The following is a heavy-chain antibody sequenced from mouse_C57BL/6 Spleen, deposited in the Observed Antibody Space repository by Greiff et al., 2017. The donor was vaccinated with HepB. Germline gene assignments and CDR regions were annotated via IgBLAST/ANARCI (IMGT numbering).Heavy chain of an antibody. CDR2: IDPSDSYT. J-gene: IGHJ1*03. CDR3: ASPHYYGSSYVRYFDV. V-gene: IGHV1-50*01. CDR1: GYTFTSYW. Sequence: VQLQQPGAELVKPGASVKLSCKASGYTFTSYWMQWVKQRPGQGLEWIGEIDPSDSYTTYNQKFKGKATLTVATSSSTAYMQLSSLTSEDSAVYYCASPHYYGSSYVRYFDVWGTGTTVTVSS. D-gene: IGHD1-1*01.